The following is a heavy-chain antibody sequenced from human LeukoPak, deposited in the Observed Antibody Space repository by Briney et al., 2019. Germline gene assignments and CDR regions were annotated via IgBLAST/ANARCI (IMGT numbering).Heavy chain of an antibody. Sequence: GESLKISCKGSGYSFTSYWIGWVRQMPGKGLEWMGIIYPGDSDTRYSPSFQGQVTISADKSISTAYLQWSSLKASDTAMYYCAGRYSSSFPLDAFDIWGQGTMVTVSS. D-gene: IGHD6-6*01. CDR3: AGRYSSSFPLDAFDI. V-gene: IGHV5-51*01. J-gene: IGHJ3*02. CDR1: GYSFTSYW. CDR2: IYPGDSDT.